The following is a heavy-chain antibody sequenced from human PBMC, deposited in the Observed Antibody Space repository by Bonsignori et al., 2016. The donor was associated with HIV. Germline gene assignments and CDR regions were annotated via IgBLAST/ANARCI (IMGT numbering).Heavy chain of an antibody. CDR2: IYNSGSA. Sequence: RQAPGKGLEWIGYIYNSGSAYYNPSLKSRVTISLDTSKNQFSLKLSNVTAADTAVYYCVRDPGDGSGNGIDYWGQGTLVTVSS. D-gene: IGHD3-10*01. V-gene: IGHV4-30-4*01. J-gene: IGHJ4*02. CDR3: VRDPGDGSGNGIDY.